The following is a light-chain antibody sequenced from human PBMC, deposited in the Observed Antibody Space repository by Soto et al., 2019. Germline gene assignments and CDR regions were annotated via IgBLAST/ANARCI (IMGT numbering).Light chain of an antibody. V-gene: IGKV3-20*01. CDR2: GAS. Sequence: EIVLTQSPGTLSLSPGERATLSCRASQSVSSSYLAWYQQKPGQAPRLRIYGASSRATGIPDRFSGSGSGTDFTLTISSLQPDDFATYYCQQYNGYSYTFGQGTKVEIK. CDR1: QSVSSSY. CDR3: QQYNGYSYT. J-gene: IGKJ1*01.